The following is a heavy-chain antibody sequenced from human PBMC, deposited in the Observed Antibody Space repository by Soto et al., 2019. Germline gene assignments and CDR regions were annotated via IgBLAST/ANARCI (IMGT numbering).Heavy chain of an antibody. Sequence: PSETLSLTCTVSVGSISSGGYYWSWIRQHPGKGLEWIGYIYYSGSTYYNPSLKSRVTISVDTPKNQFSLKLSSVTAADTAVYYCARDAYSGYEWRQGTLVIVPS. CDR2: IYYSGST. CDR3: ARDAYSGYE. CDR1: VGSISSGGYY. J-gene: IGHJ4*02. V-gene: IGHV4-31*03. D-gene: IGHD5-12*01.